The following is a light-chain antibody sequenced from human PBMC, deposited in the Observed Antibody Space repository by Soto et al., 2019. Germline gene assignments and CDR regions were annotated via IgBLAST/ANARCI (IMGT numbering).Light chain of an antibody. CDR1: SGDGGDNY. Sequence: QSVQTQPPAACGSPGKSVTISCTGTSGDGGDNYVSWYQQHLGKAPKLIIYEVSQRPSGVPARFSGSKSGTTASLTVSGLQPEDQADYYCSAYAGSNNFVFGSGTRSPS. V-gene: IGLV2-8*01. CDR2: EVS. CDR3: SAYAGSNNFV. J-gene: IGLJ1*01.